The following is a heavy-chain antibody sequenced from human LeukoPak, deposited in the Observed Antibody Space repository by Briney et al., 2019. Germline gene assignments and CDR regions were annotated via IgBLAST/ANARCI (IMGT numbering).Heavy chain of an antibody. CDR1: GLTFTNHG. V-gene: IGHV3-30*02. Sequence: GGSLRLSCVTSGLTFTNHGFHWLRQAADKGLEWVAFVRNDGFDTYHSKSVKGRFSISRDDSKNTVYLQMNSLRAEDTALYYCARDRGKDYFGDWGQGTQVTVSS. CDR2: VRNDGFDT. D-gene: IGHD4-23*01. CDR3: ARDRGKDYFGD. J-gene: IGHJ4*02.